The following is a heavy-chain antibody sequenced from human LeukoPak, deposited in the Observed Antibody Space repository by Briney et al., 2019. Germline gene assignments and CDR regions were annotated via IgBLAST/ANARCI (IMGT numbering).Heavy chain of an antibody. D-gene: IGHD5-24*01. J-gene: IGHJ4*02. CDR1: GGSISSSSYY. CDR3: AREGELATSSFGY. CDR2: IYYSGST. Sequence: PSETLSLTCTVSGGSISSSSYYWGWLRQPPGKGLEWIGYIYYSGSTNYNPSLKSRVTIAVDTSKNQFSLRLSSVTAADTAVYYCAREGELATSSFGYWGQGTLVTVSS. V-gene: IGHV4-61*01.